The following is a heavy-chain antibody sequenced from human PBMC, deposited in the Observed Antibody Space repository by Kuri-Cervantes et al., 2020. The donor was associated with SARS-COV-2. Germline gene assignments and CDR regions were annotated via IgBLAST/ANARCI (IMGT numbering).Heavy chain of an antibody. D-gene: IGHD4-11*01. J-gene: IGHJ4*02. Sequence: GESLKISCAASGFTFGSYSMNWVRQAPGKGLEWVSSISSSSSYIYYADSVKGRFTISRDNAKNSLYLQMNSLRAEDTAVYYCARVTTVTEGYWGQGTLVTVSS. CDR3: ARVTTVTEGY. CDR2: ISSSSSYI. V-gene: IGHV3-21*01. CDR1: GFTFGSYS.